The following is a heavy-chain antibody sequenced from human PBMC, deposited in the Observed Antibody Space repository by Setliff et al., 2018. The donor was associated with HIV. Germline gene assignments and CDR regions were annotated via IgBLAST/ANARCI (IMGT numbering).Heavy chain of an antibody. D-gene: IGHD3-22*01. CDR1: GGSMRSSGYS. CDR2: IYYNGNA. V-gene: IGHV4-30-2*01. J-gene: IGHJ3*02. Sequence: LSLTCAVSGGSMRSSGYSWTWIRQAPGKGLEWVGYIYYNGNAYYNPSLKSRVTISVDTSKNQSSLKLSSVTAADTAVYYCARGLIVVVRAFDIWGQGTMVTV. CDR3: ARGLIVVVRAFDI.